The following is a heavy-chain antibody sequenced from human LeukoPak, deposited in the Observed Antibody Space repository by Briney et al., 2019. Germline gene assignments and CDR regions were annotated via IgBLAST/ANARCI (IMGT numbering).Heavy chain of an antibody. CDR3: ARGLEYYYESSDYYYVGAFDI. D-gene: IGHD3-22*01. Sequence: ASEALSLTCTVSSGSISSDNYYWNWIRQPAGKGLEWIGRIYTTGSTTYSPSLKSRVTISVDTSKNQFSLKLSSVTAADTAVYYCARGLEYYYESSDYYYVGAFDIWGQGTMVTVSS. CDR1: SGSISSDNYY. CDR2: IYTTGST. J-gene: IGHJ3*02. V-gene: IGHV4-61*02.